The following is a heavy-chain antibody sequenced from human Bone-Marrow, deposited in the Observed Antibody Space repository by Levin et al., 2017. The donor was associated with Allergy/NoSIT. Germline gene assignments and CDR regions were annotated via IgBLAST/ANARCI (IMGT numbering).Heavy chain of an antibody. CDR1: GGSVSSGSYY. V-gene: IGHV4-61*01. CDR2: IYYSGST. D-gene: IGHD3-3*01. J-gene: IGHJ4*02. CDR3: AGGFGVAGY. Sequence: GSLRLSCTVSGGSVSSGSYYWSWIRQPPGKGLEWIGYIYYSGSTNYNPSLKSRVTISVDTSKNQFSLKLSSVTAADTAVYYCAGGFGVAGYWGQGTLVTVSS.